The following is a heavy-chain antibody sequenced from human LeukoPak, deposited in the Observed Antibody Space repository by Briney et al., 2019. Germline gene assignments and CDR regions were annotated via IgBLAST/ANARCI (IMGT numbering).Heavy chain of an antibody. CDR1: GFSFSRYG. Sequence: TGGSLRLACAASGFSFSRYGMSWVRQAPGKGLEWVSAISGSGDTTYYADSVKGRFTISGDNSKNTLYLQMNSLRAADTAIYYCASPGLAVAVGPWGQGTLVIVSS. CDR2: ISGSGDTT. D-gene: IGHD6-19*01. CDR3: ASPGLAVAVGP. J-gene: IGHJ5*02. V-gene: IGHV3-23*01.